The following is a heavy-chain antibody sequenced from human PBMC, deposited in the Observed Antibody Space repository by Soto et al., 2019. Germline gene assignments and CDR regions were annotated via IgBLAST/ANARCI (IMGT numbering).Heavy chain of an antibody. D-gene: IGHD3-22*01. V-gene: IGHV5-10-1*01. CDR2: IDPSDSYT. Sequence: GSLEDSCKGFWYSFSHYWVSWVGPMPGKGLEWMGRIDPSDSYTNYSPSFQGHVTISADKSISTAYLQWSSLKASDTAMYYCARLLLDLDYGMDVWGQGPRSPSP. J-gene: IGHJ6*02. CDR1: WYSFSHYW. CDR3: ARLLLDLDYGMDV.